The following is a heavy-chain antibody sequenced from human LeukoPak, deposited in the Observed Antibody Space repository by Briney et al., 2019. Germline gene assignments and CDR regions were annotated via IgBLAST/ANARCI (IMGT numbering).Heavy chain of an antibody. CDR2: IYPGDSDT. D-gene: IGHD3-22*01. J-gene: IGHJ3*02. Sequence: GESLKISCKGSGYSFTSYWIGWVRQMPGKGLEWMGIIYPGDSDTRYSPYFQGQVTISADKSISTAYLQWSSLKASDTAMYYCARRRYYDSSGYPDAFDIWGQGTMVTVSS. CDR1: GYSFTSYW. CDR3: ARRRYYDSSGYPDAFDI. V-gene: IGHV5-51*01.